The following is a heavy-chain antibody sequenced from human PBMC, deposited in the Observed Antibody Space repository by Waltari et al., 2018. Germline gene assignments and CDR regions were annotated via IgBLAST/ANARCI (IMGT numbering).Heavy chain of an antibody. V-gene: IGHV1-69*08. J-gene: IGHJ4*02. D-gene: IGHD6-19*01. CDR1: GGTFSSYA. Sequence: QVQLVQSGAEVKKPGSSVKVSCKASGGTFSSYAISWVRQAPGQGLEWMGRIIPIFGTASYAQKFQGRVTITADKSTSTAYMELSSLRSEDTAVYFCARGIAVAGTTGSFDYWGQGTLVTVSS. CDR3: ARGIAVAGTTGSFDY. CDR2: IIPIFGTA.